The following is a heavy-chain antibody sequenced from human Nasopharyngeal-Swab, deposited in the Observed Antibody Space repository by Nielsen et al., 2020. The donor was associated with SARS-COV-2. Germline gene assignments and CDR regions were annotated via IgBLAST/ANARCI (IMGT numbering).Heavy chain of an antibody. J-gene: IGHJ4*02. Sequence: WIHQPPGKGLEWISFISSSGTKEQYRGSVRGRFTISRDNAKNSAYLHMNSLRAEDTAIYYCARQYSFGYYFDYWGQGTLVTSPQ. V-gene: IGHV3-11*01. CDR3: ARQYSFGYYFDY. CDR2: ISSSGTKE. D-gene: IGHD3-3*01.